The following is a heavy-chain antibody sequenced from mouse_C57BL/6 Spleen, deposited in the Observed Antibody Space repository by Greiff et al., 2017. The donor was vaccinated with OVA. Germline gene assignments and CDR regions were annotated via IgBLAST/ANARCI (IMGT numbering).Heavy chain of an antibody. D-gene: IGHD1-1*01. CDR3: ARSDHYYGSSPGYFDV. Sequence: VQLQQPGAELVKPGASVKMSCKASGYTFTSYWITWVKQRPGQGLEWIGDIYPGSGSTNYNEKFKSKATLTVDTSSSTAYMQLSSLTSEDSAVYYCARSDHYYGSSPGYFDVWGTGTTVTVSS. CDR1: GYTFTSYW. CDR2: IYPGSGST. J-gene: IGHJ1*03. V-gene: IGHV1-55*01.